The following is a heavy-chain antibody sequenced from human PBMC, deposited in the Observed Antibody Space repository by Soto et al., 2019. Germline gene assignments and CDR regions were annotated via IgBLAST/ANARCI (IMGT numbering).Heavy chain of an antibody. D-gene: IGHD1-1*01. CDR3: ARGRTVSSIGPLLV. CDR2: VSPKSGNT. V-gene: IGHV1-18*01. J-gene: IGHJ1*01. Sequence: QIQLVQSGAEVKKPGASVKVSCKASGYNFLDYGVNWVRQAPGQGLDWMGWVSPKSGNTDFARKVQGRVTMTADTSTNAAYLGLRGLRSADTAVYYWARGRTVSSIGPLLVWGQGTLVSVSS. CDR1: GYNFLDYG.